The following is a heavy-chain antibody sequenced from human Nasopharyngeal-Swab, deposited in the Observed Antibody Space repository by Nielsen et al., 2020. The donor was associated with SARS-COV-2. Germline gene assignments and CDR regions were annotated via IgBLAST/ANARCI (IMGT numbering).Heavy chain of an antibody. J-gene: IGHJ3*02. CDR3: ASSIVVVVAALDAFDI. CDR2: IYSGGST. CDR1: GFTVSSNY. V-gene: IGHV3-66*01. D-gene: IGHD2-15*01. Sequence: GSLRLSCAASGFTVSSNYMSWVRQAPGKGLEWVSVIYSGGSTYYADSVKGRFTISRDNSKNTLYLQMNSLRAEDTAVYYCASSIVVVVAALDAFDIWGQGTMVTVSS.